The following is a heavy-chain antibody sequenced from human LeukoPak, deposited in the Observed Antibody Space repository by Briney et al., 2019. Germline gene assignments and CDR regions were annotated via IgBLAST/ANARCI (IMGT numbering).Heavy chain of an antibody. CDR2: INHSGST. CDR3: ARRYSGSYYSYYYYMDV. J-gene: IGHJ6*03. V-gene: IGHV4-34*01. Sequence: SETLSLTCAVYGGSFSGYDWSWIRQPPGKGLEWIGEINHSGSTNYNPSLKSRVTISVDTSKNQFSLKLSSVTAADTAVYYCARRYSGSYYSYYYYMDVWGKGTTVTISS. CDR1: GGSFSGYD. D-gene: IGHD1-26*01.